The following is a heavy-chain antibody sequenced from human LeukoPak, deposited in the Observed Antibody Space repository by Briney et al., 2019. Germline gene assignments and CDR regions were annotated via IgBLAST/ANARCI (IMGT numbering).Heavy chain of an antibody. CDR2: IYSGGST. Sequence: GGSLRLSCAVSGFTVSSNYMSWVRQAPGKGLEWVSVIYSGGSTYYADSVKGRFTISRDNSKNTLYLQMNSLRAEDTAVYYCARDYLRSSHAFDIWGQGTMVTVSS. CDR1: GFTVSSNY. CDR3: ARDYLRSSHAFDI. D-gene: IGHD3-10*01. J-gene: IGHJ3*02. V-gene: IGHV3-53*01.